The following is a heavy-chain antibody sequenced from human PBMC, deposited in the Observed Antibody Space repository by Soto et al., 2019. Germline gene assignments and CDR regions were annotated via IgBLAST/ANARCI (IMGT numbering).Heavy chain of an antibody. CDR1: GFTFSNYW. Sequence: EVQLVESGGGLVQPGGSLRLSCAGSGFTFSNYWMHWVRQAPGKGLEWVSRIDHDGPTDYADSVGGRFTISRDNAENTLYLQLTGLRPEDTAVYYCVRDRNGDYWGQGTLVTVSS. D-gene: IGHD1-1*01. CDR2: IDHDGPT. V-gene: IGHV3-74*01. J-gene: IGHJ4*02. CDR3: VRDRNGDY.